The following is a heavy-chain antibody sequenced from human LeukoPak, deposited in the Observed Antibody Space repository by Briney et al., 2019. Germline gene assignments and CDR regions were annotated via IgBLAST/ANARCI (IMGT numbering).Heavy chain of an antibody. J-gene: IGHJ6*02. CDR3: AKDLVVVVPAAIGAMDYYYYGMDV. CDR2: ISGSGGST. CDR1: GFTFSSYA. Sequence: GGSLRLSCAASGFTFSSYAMSWVRPAPGEGREWVSAISGSGGSTYYADSVKGRFTISRDNSKNTLYLQMNSLRAEDTAVYYCAKDLVVVVPAAIGAMDYYYYGMDVWGQGTTVTVSS. V-gene: IGHV3-23*01. D-gene: IGHD2-2*02.